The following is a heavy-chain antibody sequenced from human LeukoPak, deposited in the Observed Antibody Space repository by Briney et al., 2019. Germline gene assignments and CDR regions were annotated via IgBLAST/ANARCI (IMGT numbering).Heavy chain of an antibody. D-gene: IGHD3-10*01. CDR2: ISASGDRT. V-gene: IGHV3-23*01. J-gene: IGHJ5*02. CDR3: AKNGEVLSLFDP. Sequence: GGSLRLSGAASGFTFSSSAMSWVRQAPGRGLEWVSAISASGDRTYYADSVKGRFTISRDNSKNTLYLQMNSLRAEDTAVYSCAKNGEVLSLFDPWGQGTLVTVSS. CDR1: GFTFSSSA.